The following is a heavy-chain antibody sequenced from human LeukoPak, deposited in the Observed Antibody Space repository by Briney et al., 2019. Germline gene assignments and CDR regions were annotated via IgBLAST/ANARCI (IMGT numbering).Heavy chain of an antibody. CDR3: ARDPGIAAAHAGVDP. CDR1: GFTVSSNY. V-gene: IGHV3-66*01. Sequence: GGSLRLSCAASGFTVSSNYMSWVRQAPGKGLEWVSVIYSGGSTYYADSVKGRFTISRDNSKNTLYLQMNSLRAEDTAVYYCARDPGIAAAHAGVDPWGQGTLVTVSS. CDR2: IYSGGST. D-gene: IGHD6-13*01. J-gene: IGHJ5*02.